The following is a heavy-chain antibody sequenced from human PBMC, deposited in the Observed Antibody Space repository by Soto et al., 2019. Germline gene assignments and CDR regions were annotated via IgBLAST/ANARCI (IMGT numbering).Heavy chain of an antibody. CDR2: INHSGST. V-gene: IGHV4-34*01. CDR3: ASRCPVGGHSYGYLFDL. J-gene: IGHJ4*02. D-gene: IGHD5-18*01. Sequence: SETLSLTCAVYGGSFSGYYWSWIRQPPGKGLEWIGEINHSGSTNYNPSLKSRVTISVDTSKNQFSLKVSSVTAADTAVYYCASRCPVGGHSYGYLFDLWGQGSLVTGSS. CDR1: GGSFSGYY.